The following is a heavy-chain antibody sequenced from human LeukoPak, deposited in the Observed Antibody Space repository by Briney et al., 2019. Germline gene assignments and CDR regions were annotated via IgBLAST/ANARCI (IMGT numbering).Heavy chain of an antibody. J-gene: IGHJ6*03. Sequence: PGESLRLSCATSGFSFNRRGMNWVRHPPGKGLEWVSYISPRSETLYYAESVKGRFTVSRDDSKGSLYLQMHTLRAEDTAVYYCARIDGPTVFTYYMDLWGKGTTVTLAS. CDR1: GFSFNRRG. V-gene: IGHV3-48*04. D-gene: IGHD3-16*01. CDR3: ARIDGPTVFTYYMDL. CDR2: ISPRSETL.